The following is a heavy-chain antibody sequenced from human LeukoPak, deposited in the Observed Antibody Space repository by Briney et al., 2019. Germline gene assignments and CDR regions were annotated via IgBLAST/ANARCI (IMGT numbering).Heavy chain of an antibody. CDR3: ARGQTWIQLWLRGGFDY. CDR1: GGSFSGYY. V-gene: IGHV4-34*01. CDR2: INHSGST. J-gene: IGHJ4*02. Sequence: PSETLSLTCAVYGGSFSGYYWSWIRQPPGKGLEWIGEINHSGSTNYNPSLKSRVTISVDTSKNQFSLKLSSVTAADTAVYYCARGQTWIQLWLRGGFDYWGQGTLVTVSS. D-gene: IGHD5-18*01.